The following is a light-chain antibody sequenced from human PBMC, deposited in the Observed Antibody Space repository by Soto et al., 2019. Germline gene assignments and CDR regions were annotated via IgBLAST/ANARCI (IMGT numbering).Light chain of an antibody. CDR1: QGISNF. Sequence: DIQMTQSPSSLSASVGDRVTITCRASQGISNFLAWYQQKPGTVPKLLISAASTLQSGVPSRFSGSGFGTDFTLNISSLQHEDVATAYCQKYSSAPITFGPGTKVDIK. CDR3: QKYSSAPIT. V-gene: IGKV1-27*01. J-gene: IGKJ3*01. CDR2: AAS.